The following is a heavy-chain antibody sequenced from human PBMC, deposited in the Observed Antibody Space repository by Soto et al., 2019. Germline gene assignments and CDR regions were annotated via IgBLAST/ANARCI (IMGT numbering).Heavy chain of an antibody. J-gene: IGHJ4*02. Sequence: QVQLVQSGAEVKKPGSSVKVSCKASGGTFSSYTISWVRQAPGQGLEWMGRIIPILGIANYAQKFQGRVTITADKSTSTAYMELSSLRSEDTAVYYCASEIEEVTGVHYWGQGTLVTVSS. CDR2: IIPILGIA. D-gene: IGHD2-21*02. V-gene: IGHV1-69*02. CDR1: GGTFSSYT. CDR3: ASEIEEVTGVHY.